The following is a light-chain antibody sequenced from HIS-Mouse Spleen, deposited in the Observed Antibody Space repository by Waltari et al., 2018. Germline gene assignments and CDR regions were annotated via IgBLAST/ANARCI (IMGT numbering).Light chain of an antibody. CDR3: LSADSSGTYVV. V-gene: IGLV3-16*01. CDR2: KDS. CDR1: ALPQKY. Sequence: SYELTQPPSVSVSLGQMARITCSGEALPQKYAYWVQQKPGQFPVLVIYKDSERPSGIPGRFSGSSSGTIVTLTISGVQAEDEADYYCLSADSSGTYVVFGGGTKLTVL. J-gene: IGLJ2*01.